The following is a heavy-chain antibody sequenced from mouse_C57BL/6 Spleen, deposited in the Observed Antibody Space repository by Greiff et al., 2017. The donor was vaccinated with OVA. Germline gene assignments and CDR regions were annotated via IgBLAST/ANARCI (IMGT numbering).Heavy chain of an antibody. CDR3: ARAEDYSALDY. CDR2: IYPRSGNT. J-gene: IGHJ2*01. Sequence: VQLQQSGAELARPGASVKLSCKASGYTFTSYGISWVKQRTGQGLEWIGEIYPRSGNTYYNEKLKGKATLTAAKSSSTAYMELRSLTSEDSAVYVCARAEDYSALDYWGQGTTLTVSS. CDR1: GYTFTSYG. V-gene: IGHV1-81*01. D-gene: IGHD2-13*01.